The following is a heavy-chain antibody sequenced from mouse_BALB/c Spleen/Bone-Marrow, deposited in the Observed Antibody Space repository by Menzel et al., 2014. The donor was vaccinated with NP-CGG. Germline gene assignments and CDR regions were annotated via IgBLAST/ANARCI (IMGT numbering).Heavy chain of an antibody. CDR2: IYPGGGCT. J-gene: IGHJ2*01. D-gene: IGHD4-1*01. V-gene: IGHV1-63*02. CDR3: ARRGTGVDY. Sequence: VQLQESGAELVRPGTSVKISCKASGYTFTNYWLDWVKQRPGHGLEWIGDIYPGGGCTNYNEKFKGKATLTADTSSSTAYMQLSSLTSEDSAVYFCARRGTGVDYWGQGTTLSVSS. CDR1: GYTFTNYW.